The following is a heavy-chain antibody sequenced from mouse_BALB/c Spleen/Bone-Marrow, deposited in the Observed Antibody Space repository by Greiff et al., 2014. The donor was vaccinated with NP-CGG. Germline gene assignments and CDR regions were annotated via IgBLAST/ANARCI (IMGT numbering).Heavy chain of an antibody. CDR1: GFNIKDTY. J-gene: IGHJ3*01. CDR2: IDPANGNT. Sequence: VQLQQPGAELVKPGASVKLSCTASGFNIKDTYMHWVKQRPEQGLEWIGRIDPANGNTKYGPKFQGKATITADTSSNTAYLQLSSLTSEDTAVYYCARNGNYGAWFAYWGQGTLVTVSA. CDR3: ARNGNYGAWFAY. V-gene: IGHV14-3*02. D-gene: IGHD2-1*01.